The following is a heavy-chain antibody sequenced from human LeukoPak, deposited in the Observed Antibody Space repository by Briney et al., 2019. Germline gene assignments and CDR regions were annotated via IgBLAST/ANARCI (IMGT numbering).Heavy chain of an antibody. D-gene: IGHD1-26*01. Sequence: SETLSLTCAVYGGSFSGYYCTWIRQPPGKGLEWIGEIHPSGSANYNPSLMSRVTLSIDTSKNQFSLRLTSVTAADTAVYFCARGLGPYKSGVDWGQGTLVTVSS. CDR1: GGSFSGYY. J-gene: IGHJ4*02. CDR2: IHPSGSA. V-gene: IGHV4-34*01. CDR3: ARGLGPYKSGVD.